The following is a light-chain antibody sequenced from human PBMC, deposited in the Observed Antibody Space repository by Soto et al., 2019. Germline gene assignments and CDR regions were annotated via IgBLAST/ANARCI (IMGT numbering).Light chain of an antibody. J-gene: IGKJ2*01. Sequence: EIVLTQSPGTLSLSPGERATLSCRASQSVGNNYLAWYQQKPGQAPRLLIHTASSWATGVPDRFSGSGSGTDFTLTITRLEPEDFAVYYCQQDASSPLTFGQGTKVEIK. CDR3: QQDASSPLT. CDR1: QSVGNNY. CDR2: TAS. V-gene: IGKV3-20*01.